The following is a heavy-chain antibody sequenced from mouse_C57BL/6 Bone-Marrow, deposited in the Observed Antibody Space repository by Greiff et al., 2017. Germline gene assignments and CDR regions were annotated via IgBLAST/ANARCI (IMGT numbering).Heavy chain of an antibody. Sequence: EVQVVESGAELVRPGSSVKMSCKTSGYTFTSYGINWVKQRPGQGLEWIGYIYIGNGYTEYNEKFKGKATLTSDKSSSTAYMQLSSLTSEDSAIYFCARGNYYGSSSDFDYWGQGTTLTVSS. CDR1: GYTFTSYG. V-gene: IGHV1-58*01. J-gene: IGHJ2*01. CDR2: IYIGNGYT. D-gene: IGHD1-1*01. CDR3: ARGNYYGSSSDFDY.